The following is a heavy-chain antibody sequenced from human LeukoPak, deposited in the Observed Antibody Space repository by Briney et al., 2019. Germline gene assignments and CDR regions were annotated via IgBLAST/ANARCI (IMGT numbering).Heavy chain of an antibody. D-gene: IGHD3-3*01. Sequence: SETLSLTCTVSGGSISSYYWSWIRQPPGKGLEWIGYIYYSGSTNYNPSLKSRVTISVDTSKNQFSLKLSPVTAADTAVYYCARAKYDFWSGYYTWWFDPWGQGTLVTVSS. CDR3: ARAKYDFWSGYYTWWFDP. CDR1: GGSISSYY. J-gene: IGHJ5*02. CDR2: IYYSGST. V-gene: IGHV4-59*01.